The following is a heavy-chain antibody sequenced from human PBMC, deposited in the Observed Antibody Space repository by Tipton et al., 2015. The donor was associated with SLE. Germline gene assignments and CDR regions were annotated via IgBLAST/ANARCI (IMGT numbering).Heavy chain of an antibody. CDR1: GGSISSGSYY. Sequence: TLSLTCSVSGGSISSGSYYWSWIRQPAGKGLEWIGRIYSRGSTNSNLSLKSRVTISADTSKNQFSLMLSSVPAADTAVYYCARRRGGYAGFDLWGRGTLVTVSS. D-gene: IGHD5-12*01. CDR3: ARRRGGYAGFDL. CDR2: IYSRGST. J-gene: IGHJ2*01. V-gene: IGHV4-61*02.